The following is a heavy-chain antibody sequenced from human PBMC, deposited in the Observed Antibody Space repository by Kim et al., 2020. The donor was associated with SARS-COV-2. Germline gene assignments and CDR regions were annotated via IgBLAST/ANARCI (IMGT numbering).Heavy chain of an antibody. CDR2: T. V-gene: IGHV3-53*04. J-gene: IGHJ3*02. D-gene: IGHD3-10*01. Sequence: TYYADSVKGRFTISRHNSKNTLYLQKNSLRAEDTAVYYCARAIWFGDAFDIWGQGTMVTVSS. CDR3: ARAIWFGDAFDI.